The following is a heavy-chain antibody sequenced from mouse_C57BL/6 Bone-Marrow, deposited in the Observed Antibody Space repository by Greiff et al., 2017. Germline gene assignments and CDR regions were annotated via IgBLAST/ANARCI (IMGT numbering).Heavy chain of an antibody. CDR3: ARVRGY. CDR1: GYTFTDYY. Sequence: EVMLVESGPVLVKPGASVKMSCKASGYTFTDYYMNWVKQSHGKSLEWIGVINPYNGGTSYNQKFKGKATLTVDKSSSTAYMELNSLTSEDSAVYYCARVRGYWGQGTTLTVSS. V-gene: IGHV1-19*01. J-gene: IGHJ2*01. CDR2: INPYNGGT.